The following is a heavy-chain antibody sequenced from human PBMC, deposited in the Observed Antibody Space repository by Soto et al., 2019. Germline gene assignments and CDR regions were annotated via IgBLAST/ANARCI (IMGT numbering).Heavy chain of an antibody. CDR1: GCSISSYY. CDR2: IYYSGST. V-gene: IGHV4-59*01. J-gene: IGHJ4*02. Sequence: PSETLSLTCTVSGCSISSYYWSWIRQPPGKGLEWIGYIYYSGSTNYNPSLKSRVTISVDTSKNQFSLKLSSVTAADTAVYYCARVPWESSSSGLDYWGQGTLVTVSS. CDR3: ARVPWESSSSGLDY. D-gene: IGHD6-6*01.